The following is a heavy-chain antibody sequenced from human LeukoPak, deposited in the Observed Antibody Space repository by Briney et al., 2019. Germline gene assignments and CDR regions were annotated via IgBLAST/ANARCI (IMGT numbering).Heavy chain of an antibody. Sequence: GRSLRLSCAASGFTFSSYGMHWVRQAPGKGLEWVAVISYDGSNKYYADSVKGRFTISRDNSKNTLYLQMNSLRAEDTAVYYCARAGLETYYYDSRGREQFFYYMDVWGKGTTVTVSS. CDR2: ISYDGSNK. D-gene: IGHD3-22*01. CDR1: GFTFSSYG. CDR3: ARAGLETYYYDSRGREQFFYYMDV. V-gene: IGHV3-30*03. J-gene: IGHJ6*03.